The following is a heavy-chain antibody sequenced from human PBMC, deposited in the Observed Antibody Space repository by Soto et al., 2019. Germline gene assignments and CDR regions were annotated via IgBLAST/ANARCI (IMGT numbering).Heavy chain of an antibody. CDR1: GYSFTRHA. CDR2: MNPNSGNA. D-gene: IGHD4-4*01. J-gene: IGHJ5*01. CDR3: ARGAYNDYPHWFDS. Sequence: QVRLVQSGAEVRKLGASVRVSCKATGYSFTRHAINWLRQAAGQGLEWMGWMNPNSGNAVYAQKFQGRVTMTRNTSITTAYIEVTSMKSEDTAVYFCARGAYNDYPHWFDSWGQGTLVTVSS. V-gene: IGHV1-8*01.